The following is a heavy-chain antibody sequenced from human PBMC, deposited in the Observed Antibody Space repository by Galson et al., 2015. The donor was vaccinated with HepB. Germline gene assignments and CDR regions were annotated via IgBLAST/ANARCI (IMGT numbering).Heavy chain of an antibody. D-gene: IGHD3-16*01. CDR3: ARDGGGSSPDY. CDR1: GFTFSSYG. V-gene: IGHV3-33*01. Sequence: SLRLSCAASGFTFSSYGMHWVRQAPGKGLEWVAVIWYDGSKKYYADSVKGRFTISRDNSKNTLYVQMNSLRAEDTAVYFCARDGGGSSPDYWGQGTLVTVSS. J-gene: IGHJ4*02. CDR2: IWYDGSKK.